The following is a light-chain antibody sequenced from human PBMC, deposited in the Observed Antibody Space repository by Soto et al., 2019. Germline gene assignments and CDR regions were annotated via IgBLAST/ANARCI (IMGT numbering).Light chain of an antibody. CDR2: GNS. Sequence: QSVLTHPPSVSGAPGQKVTSSFSGSSSNIVAVYDVNWYHQLPGTAPKLLIHGNSNRPSGVPDRFSGSKPGTSASLAITGLQAEDEADYFCQSYDSSISGYVFGTGTQVIDL. CDR1: SSNIVAVYD. J-gene: IGLJ1*01. V-gene: IGLV1-40*01. CDR3: QSYDSSISGYV.